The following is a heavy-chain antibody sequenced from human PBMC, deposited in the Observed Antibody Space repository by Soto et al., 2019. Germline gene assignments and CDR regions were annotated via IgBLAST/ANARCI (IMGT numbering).Heavy chain of an antibody. CDR2: ISYDGSNR. D-gene: IGHD3-16*02. V-gene: IGHV3-30*18. J-gene: IGHJ6*02. CDR3: AKDALSGYGMDV. Sequence: QVQLVESGGGVVQPGGSLRLSCAASGFTFSNYGIHWVRQAPGRGLEWVAVISYDGSNRYYAHSVKGRFTISRDNSKNTLYLQMNSLRAEDAAMYFCAKDALSGYGMDVWGQGTTVTVSS. CDR1: GFTFSNYG.